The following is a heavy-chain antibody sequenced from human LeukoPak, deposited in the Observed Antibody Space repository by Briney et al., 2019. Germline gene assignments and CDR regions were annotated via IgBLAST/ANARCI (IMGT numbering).Heavy chain of an antibody. J-gene: IGHJ4*02. V-gene: IGHV1-24*01. CDR1: RYTLTELS. CDR3: ATDRGYSYGYGFDY. D-gene: IGHD5-18*01. Sequence: GASVKVSCKVSRYTLTELSMHWVRQAPGKGLEWMGGFDPEDGETICAQKFQGRVTMTEDTSTDTAYMELSSLRSEDTAVYYCATDRGYSYGYGFDYWGQGTLVTVSS. CDR2: FDPEDGET.